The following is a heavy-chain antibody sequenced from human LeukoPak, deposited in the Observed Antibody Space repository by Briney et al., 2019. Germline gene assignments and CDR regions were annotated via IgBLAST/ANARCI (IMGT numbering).Heavy chain of an antibody. V-gene: IGHV3-30*18. D-gene: IGHD5-24*01. Sequence: GGSLRLSCAASGFTFSSYGMHWVRQAPGKGLEWVAVISYDGSNKYYADSVKGRFTISRDNSKNTLYLQMNSLRAEDTAVYYCAKDRWLQGYFDYWGQGTLVTVSS. J-gene: IGHJ4*02. CDR3: AKDRWLQGYFDY. CDR1: GFTFSSYG. CDR2: ISYDGSNK.